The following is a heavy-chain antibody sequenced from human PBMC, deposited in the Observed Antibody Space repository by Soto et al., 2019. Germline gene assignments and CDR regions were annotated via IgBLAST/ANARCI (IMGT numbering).Heavy chain of an antibody. CDR3: ARDRVLYDSSGYYYYYGMDV. V-gene: IGHV3-48*02. CDR2: ISSSSSTI. CDR1: GFTFSSYS. D-gene: IGHD3-22*01. J-gene: IGHJ6*02. Sequence: GGSLRLSCAASGFTFSSYSMNWVRQAPGKGLEWVSYISSSSSTIYYADSVKGRFTISRDNAKNSLYLQMNSLRDEDAAVYYCARDRVLYDSSGYYYYYGMDVWGQGTTVTVSS.